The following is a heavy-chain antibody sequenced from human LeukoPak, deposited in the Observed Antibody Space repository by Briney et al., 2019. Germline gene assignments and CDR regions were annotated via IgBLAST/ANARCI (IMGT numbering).Heavy chain of an antibody. CDR3: ARDQGSGSSPGDY. J-gene: IGHJ4*02. CDR1: GFTFSSYA. Sequence: GRSLRLSCAASGFTFSSYAMHWVRQAPGKGLEWVAVISYDGSNKYYADSVKGRFTIPRDNSKNTLYLQMNSLRAEDTAVYYCARDQGSGSSPGDYWGQGTLVTVSS. V-gene: IGHV3-30-3*01. D-gene: IGHD3-10*01. CDR2: ISYDGSNK.